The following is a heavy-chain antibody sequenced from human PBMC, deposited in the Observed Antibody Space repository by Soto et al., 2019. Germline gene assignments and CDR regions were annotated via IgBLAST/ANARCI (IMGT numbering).Heavy chain of an antibody. CDR2: ITAGKGDT. D-gene: IGHD1-20*01. Sequence: QVQLVQSGAEVKKPGASVKVSCKSSGYTFTNYAIYWVRQAPGQRPEWMGWITAGKGDTEYSQKFQDRVAFSRDTSATTAYMVLSRLRSDDTAVYYCARGGVSVTGYGMDVWGQGTTVIVS. J-gene: IGHJ6*02. CDR3: ARGGVSVTGYGMDV. V-gene: IGHV1-3*01. CDR1: GYTFTNYA.